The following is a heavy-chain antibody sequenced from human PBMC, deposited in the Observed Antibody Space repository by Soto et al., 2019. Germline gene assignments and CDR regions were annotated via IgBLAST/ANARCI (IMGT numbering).Heavy chain of an antibody. Sequence: QITLKESGPTLVKPTQTLTLTCTFSGFSLTTSGVGVGWIRQPPGKALEWLALTYWNDDERYSPSLKNRLTITKDTPKNQVVLTMTNVDPADTGTYYCAHRQYGDYSYWGQGTLVTVSS. CDR2: TYWNDDE. CDR1: GFSLTTSGVG. V-gene: IGHV2-5*01. CDR3: AHRQYGDYSY. J-gene: IGHJ4*02. D-gene: IGHD4-17*01.